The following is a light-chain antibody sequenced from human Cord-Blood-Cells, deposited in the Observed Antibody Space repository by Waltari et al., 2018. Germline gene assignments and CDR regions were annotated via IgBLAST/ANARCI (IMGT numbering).Light chain of an antibody. Sequence: QSVLTQPPSVSGAPRQRVTISCTGSSSNIGAGYAVHWYQQLPGTAPKHLIYGNTNRPSGVPDRFSGSKSGTSASLAITGLQAEDGADYYCQSYDSILSGSVFGGGTKLTVL. CDR1: SSNIGAGYA. CDR3: QSYDSILSGSV. V-gene: IGLV1-40*01. CDR2: GNT. J-gene: IGLJ3*02.